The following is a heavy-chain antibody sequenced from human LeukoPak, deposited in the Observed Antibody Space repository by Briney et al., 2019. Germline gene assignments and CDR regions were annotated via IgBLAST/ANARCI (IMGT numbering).Heavy chain of an antibody. V-gene: IGHV4-34*01. J-gene: IGHJ5*02. CDR2: INHSGST. D-gene: IGHD3-9*01. Sequence: SETLSLTCAVYGGSFSGYYWSWIRQPPGKGLESIGEINHSGSTNYNPSLKSRVTISVDTSKNQFSLKLSSVTAADTAVYYCARVRNFRNWFDPWGQGTLVTVSS. CDR3: ARVRNFRNWFDP. CDR1: GGSFSGYY.